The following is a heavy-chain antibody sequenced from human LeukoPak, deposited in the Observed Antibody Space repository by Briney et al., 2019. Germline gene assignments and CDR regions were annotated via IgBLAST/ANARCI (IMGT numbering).Heavy chain of an antibody. J-gene: IGHJ4*02. D-gene: IGHD2-2*01. Sequence: SETLSLTCTASGGSISSYYWSWIRQPPGKGLEWIGYIYYSGSTNYNPSLKGRVTMSIDTSKNQFSLKLSSVTAADTAVYYCARWSGYALDWGQGTLVTVSS. CDR3: ARWSGYALD. CDR1: GGSISSYY. CDR2: IYYSGST. V-gene: IGHV4-59*01.